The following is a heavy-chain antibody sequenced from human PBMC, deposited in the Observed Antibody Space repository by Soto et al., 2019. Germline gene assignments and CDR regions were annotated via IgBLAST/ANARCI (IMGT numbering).Heavy chain of an antibody. Sequence: ASVKVSCKASGYTFTGYYMHWVRHAPGQGLEWMGWINPNSGGTNYAQKFQGRVTMTRDTSISTAYMELSRLRSDDTAVYYCARDGPYCSSTSCYIGFWFDPWGQGTLVTVSS. D-gene: IGHD2-2*02. J-gene: IGHJ5*02. CDR3: ARDGPYCSSTSCYIGFWFDP. CDR2: INPNSGGT. V-gene: IGHV1-2*02. CDR1: GYTFTGYY.